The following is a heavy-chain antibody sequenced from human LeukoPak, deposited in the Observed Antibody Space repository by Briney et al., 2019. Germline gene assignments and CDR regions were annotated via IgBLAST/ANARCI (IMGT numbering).Heavy chain of an antibody. D-gene: IGHD2-15*01. CDR3: ARAGGYCGRISCPYSFDS. CDR1: GYTLTELS. CDR2: FDPEGGET. Sequence: GASVKVSCKVSGYTLTELSMHWGRQAPGKGLEWMGGFDPEGGETIYAQKFQGRVTMTRNTSISTAYMELSSLRSEDTAVYYCARAGGYCGRISCPYSFDSWGQGSLVAVSS. V-gene: IGHV1-24*01. J-gene: IGHJ4*02.